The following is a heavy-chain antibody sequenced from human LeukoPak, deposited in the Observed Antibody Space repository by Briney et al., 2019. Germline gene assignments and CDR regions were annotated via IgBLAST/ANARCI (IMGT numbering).Heavy chain of an antibody. CDR2: ISSSSSYI. CDR3: ARDHYDILTGYRSVGYMDV. J-gene: IGHJ6*03. D-gene: IGHD3-9*01. V-gene: IGHV3-21*01. CDR1: GFTFSSYS. Sequence: GGSLRLSCAASGFTFSSYSMNWVRQAPGKGLEWVSSISSSSSYIYYADSVKGRFTIPRDNAKNSLYLQMNSLRAEDTAVYYCARDHYDILTGYRSVGYMDVWGKGTTVTISS.